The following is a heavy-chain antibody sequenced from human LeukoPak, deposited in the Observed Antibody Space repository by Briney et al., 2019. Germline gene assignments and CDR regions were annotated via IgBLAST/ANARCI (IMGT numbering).Heavy chain of an antibody. Sequence: GGSLRLSCSASGFTFSSHPMHWVRQAPGKGLEYVSAISSNGGSTYNADSVKGRFTISRDNSKNTVYLQMSSLRPEDTALYYCVKRTGLYFDYWGQGTLVTVSS. J-gene: IGHJ4*02. CDR2: ISSNGGST. CDR1: GFTFSSHP. CDR3: VKRTGLYFDY. D-gene: IGHD1-1*01. V-gene: IGHV3-64D*09.